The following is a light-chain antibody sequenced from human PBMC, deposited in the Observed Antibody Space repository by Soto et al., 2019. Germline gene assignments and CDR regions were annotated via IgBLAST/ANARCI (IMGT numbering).Light chain of an antibody. J-gene: IGKJ1*01. V-gene: IGKV1-5*01. Sequence: DIQMTQSPSTLSASVGDRVTITCRASQSISSWLAWYQQKPGKAPKLLIYDASSLESGVPSRFSGSGSGTKFTLSISSLQPDDFSSYYCQKYKSYWTFGQGTKVEIK. CDR1: QSISSW. CDR3: QKYKSYWT. CDR2: DAS.